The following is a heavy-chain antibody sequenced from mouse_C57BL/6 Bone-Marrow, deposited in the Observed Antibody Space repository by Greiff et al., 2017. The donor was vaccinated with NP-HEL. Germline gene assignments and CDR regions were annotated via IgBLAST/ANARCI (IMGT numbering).Heavy chain of an antibody. CDR2: IYPRDGSP. Sequence: VQLQQSGPELVKPGASVKLSCKASGYTFTSYDINWVKQRSGQGLEWIGGIYPRDGSPKYNEKFKGKATLTVDTSTSTAYMELHSLTSEDSAVYFCARGVNWDDTAMGDWGKGTSVTVAS. D-gene: IGHD4-1*01. CDR1: GYTFTSYD. J-gene: IGHJ4*01. CDR3: ARGVNWDDTAMGD. V-gene: IGHV1-85*01.